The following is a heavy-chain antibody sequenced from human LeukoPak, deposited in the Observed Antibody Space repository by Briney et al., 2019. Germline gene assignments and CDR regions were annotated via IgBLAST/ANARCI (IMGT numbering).Heavy chain of an antibody. CDR1: GFTLSDHY. J-gene: IGHJ4*02. V-gene: IGHV3-72*01. D-gene: IGHD6-19*01. CDR2: TRNKASGYTT. CDR3: VRLGYISVWYIDF. Sequence: PGGSLRLSCAASGFTLSDHYVDWVRQAPGKGLEWVGRTRNKASGYTTEYAASVKGRFTISRDDSRNSLYLQMNSLKTEDTAVYYCVRLGYISVWYIDFWGQGTLVTVSS.